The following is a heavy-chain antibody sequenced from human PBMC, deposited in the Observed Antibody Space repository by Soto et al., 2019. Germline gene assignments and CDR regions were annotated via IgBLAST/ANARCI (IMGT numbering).Heavy chain of an antibody. Sequence: SETLSLTCTVSGGSISSGGYYWSWIRQHPGKGLEWIGYIYYSGSTYYNPSLKSRVTISVDTSKNQFSLKLSSVTAADTAVYYCARDRVPAANYYYYGMDVWGQGTTVTVSS. V-gene: IGHV4-31*03. CDR3: ARDRVPAANYYYYGMDV. J-gene: IGHJ6*02. CDR1: GGSISSGGYY. CDR2: IYYSGST. D-gene: IGHD2-2*01.